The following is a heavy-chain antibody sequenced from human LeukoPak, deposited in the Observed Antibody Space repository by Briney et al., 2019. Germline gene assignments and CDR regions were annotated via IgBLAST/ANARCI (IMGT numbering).Heavy chain of an antibody. D-gene: IGHD2-2*01. CDR3: ARVGYCSSTSCYAGFPFDP. Sequence: SETLSLTCTLSGYSISSGYYWGWIPQAPGKGLEWIGSIYHSGSNYHNPSLKNRVTISVDTYKKQSALKLSSVTAADTAVYYCARVGYCSSTSCYAGFPFDPWGQGTLVTVSS. V-gene: IGHV4-38-2*02. CDR1: GYSISSGYY. J-gene: IGHJ5*02. CDR2: IYHSGSN.